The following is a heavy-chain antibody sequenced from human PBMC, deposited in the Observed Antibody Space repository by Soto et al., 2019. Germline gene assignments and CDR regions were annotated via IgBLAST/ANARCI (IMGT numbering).Heavy chain of an antibody. CDR2: ISAYNGNT. J-gene: IGHJ4*02. V-gene: IGHV1-18*01. D-gene: IGHD3-10*01. CDR3: ARELIYGSGSYY. Sequence: QVQLVQSGAEVKKPGASVKVSCKASGYTFTSYGISWVRQAPGQGLEWMGWISAYNGNTNYAQKLQGXVAXXTXPSTSTAHMELRSLRSDDTAVYYCARELIYGSGSYYWGQGTLVTVSS. CDR1: GYTFTSYG.